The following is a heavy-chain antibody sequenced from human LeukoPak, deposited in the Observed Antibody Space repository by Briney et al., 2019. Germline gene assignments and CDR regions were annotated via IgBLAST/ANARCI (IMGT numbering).Heavy chain of an antibody. J-gene: IGHJ3*02. D-gene: IGHD6-13*01. CDR2: IYYSGNT. CDR1: GGSISSSSYY. Sequence: SETLSLTCTVSGGSISSSSYYWGWIRQPPGKGLEWIGSIYYSGNTYYNPSLKSRVTISVDTSKNQFSLKLSSVTAADTAVYYCARLDIAAAGTLYDAFDIWGQGTMVTVSS. CDR3: ARLDIAAAGTLYDAFDI. V-gene: IGHV4-39*01.